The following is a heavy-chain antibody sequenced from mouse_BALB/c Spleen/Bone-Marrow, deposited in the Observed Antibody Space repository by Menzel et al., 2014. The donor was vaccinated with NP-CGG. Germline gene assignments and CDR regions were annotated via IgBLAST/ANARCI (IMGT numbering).Heavy chain of an antibody. D-gene: IGHD1-1*01. J-gene: IGHJ1*01. CDR2: INPSNGGT. V-gene: IGHV1S81*02. Sequence: VQLVESGAELVKPGASVKLSCKASGYTFTSYYMYWVKRRPGRGLEWIGGINPSNGGTNFNEKFKSKATLTVDKSSSTAYMQLSSLTSEDSAVYYCTRDHYYYGSSYWYFDVWGAGTTVTVSS. CDR3: TRDHYYYGSSYWYFDV. CDR1: GYTFTSYY.